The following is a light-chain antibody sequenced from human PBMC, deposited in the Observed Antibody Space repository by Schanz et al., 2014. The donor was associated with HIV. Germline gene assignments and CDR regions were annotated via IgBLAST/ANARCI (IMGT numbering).Light chain of an antibody. CDR2: AAS. V-gene: IGKV1-9*01. Sequence: DIQLTQSPSFLSASVGDRVTISCRASQDISSYLAWYQQKPGKAPKLLIYAASTLQSGVPSRFSGSGSGTEFTLTISSLQPEDFATYYCQQCVTYPYTFGQGTKLDIK. CDR3: QQCVTYPYT. CDR1: QDISSY. J-gene: IGKJ2*01.